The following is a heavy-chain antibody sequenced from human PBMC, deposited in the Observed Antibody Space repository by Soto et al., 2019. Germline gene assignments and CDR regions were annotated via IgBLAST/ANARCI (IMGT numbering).Heavy chain of an antibody. Sequence: QVQLVQSGAEVKKPGASVKVSCKTPGFNFCNYGYTWVRQAPGQGLEWVGCIRAFSGRKDYAPKFQGRVTLTADTCTSTAYLELGSLTSDHTAVYYCASTSSAASFEGWGQRTLV. CDR1: GFNFCNYG. D-gene: IGHD2-2*01. CDR2: IRAFSGRK. CDR3: ASTSSAASFEG. V-gene: IGHV1-18*01. J-gene: IGHJ4*02.